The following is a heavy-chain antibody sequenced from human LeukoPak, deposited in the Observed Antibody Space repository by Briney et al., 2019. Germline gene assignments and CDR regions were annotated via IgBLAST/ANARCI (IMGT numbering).Heavy chain of an antibody. D-gene: IGHD6-13*01. J-gene: IGHJ3*02. Sequence: GASVKVSCKASGYTFTSYGISWVRQAPGQGLEWMGWISAYNGNTNYAQKLQGRVTMTTDTSTSTAYMELRSLRSDDTAVYYCARLNQYSSSWYPQLENAFDIWGQGTMVTVSS. CDR2: ISAYNGNT. CDR1: GYTFTSYG. CDR3: ARLNQYSSSWYPQLENAFDI. V-gene: IGHV1-18*01.